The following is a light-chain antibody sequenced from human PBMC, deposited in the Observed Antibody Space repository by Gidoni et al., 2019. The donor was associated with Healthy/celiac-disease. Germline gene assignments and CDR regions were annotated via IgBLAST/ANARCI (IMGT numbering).Light chain of an antibody. CDR2: KDS. J-gene: IGLJ3*02. V-gene: IGLV3-25*03. Sequence: SYELKQPPSVSVSPGQTARITCSGDALPKQYAYWYQQKPCQAPVLVIYKDSERPSGIPERFSGSSSGTTVTLTISGVQAEDEADYYCQSADSSGTYWVFGGGTKLTVL. CDR3: QSADSSGTYWV. CDR1: ALPKQY.